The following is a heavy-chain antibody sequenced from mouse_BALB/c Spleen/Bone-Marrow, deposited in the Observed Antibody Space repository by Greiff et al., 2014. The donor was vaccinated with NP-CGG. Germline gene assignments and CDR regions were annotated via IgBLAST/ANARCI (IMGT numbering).Heavy chain of an antibody. V-gene: IGHV14-3*02. J-gene: IGHJ3*01. CDR3: ARGGAFAY. CDR1: GFNIKDTY. Sequence: EVQLQQSGAEPVKPGASVKLSRTASGFNIKDTYMHWVKQRPEQGLEWIGRIDPANGNTKYDPKFQGKATITADTSSNTAYLQLSSLTSEDTAVYYCARGGAFAYWGQGTLVTVSA. CDR2: IDPANGNT.